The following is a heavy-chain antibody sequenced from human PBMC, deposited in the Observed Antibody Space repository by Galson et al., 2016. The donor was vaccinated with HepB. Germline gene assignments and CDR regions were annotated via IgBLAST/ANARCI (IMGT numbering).Heavy chain of an antibody. V-gene: IGHV4-4*02. CDR3: AKLESPGYSSSWYGSSSNVY. CDR1: GAPITSSNW. Sequence: SETLSLTCAVSGAPITSSNWWSWVRQPPGKGLEWIGEIYPTGTTNYNPSLESRVTISVDKSKDQFSLKLSSVTAADTAVYYCAKLESPGYSSSWYGSSSNVYWGQGLLVTVSS. D-gene: IGHD6-19*01. J-gene: IGHJ4*02. CDR2: IYPTGTT.